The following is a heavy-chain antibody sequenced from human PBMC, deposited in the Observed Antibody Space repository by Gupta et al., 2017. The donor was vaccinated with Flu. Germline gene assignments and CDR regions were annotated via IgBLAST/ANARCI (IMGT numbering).Heavy chain of an antibody. V-gene: IGHV3-30*18. Sequence: GFTFSTYAMHWGRQAPGKGLEWVAGIYFDESKRYYADSVKGRFTISRDNSKNTLYLEMSSLRAEDTAVYYCAKDLYSYGPKHYFDYWGQGTVVTVSP. CDR2: IYFDESKR. CDR3: AKDLYSYGPKHYFDY. J-gene: IGHJ4*02. D-gene: IGHD5-18*01. CDR1: GFTFSTYA.